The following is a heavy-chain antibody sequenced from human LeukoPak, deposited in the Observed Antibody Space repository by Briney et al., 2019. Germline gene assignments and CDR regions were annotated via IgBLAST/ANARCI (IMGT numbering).Heavy chain of an antibody. J-gene: IGHJ4*02. V-gene: IGHV3-9*01. Sequence: GGSLGLSCAASGFTFDDFAMHWVRQGPGKGLEWVSGINWNGRSIDYADSVKGRFTVSRDNGKNSLYLQMNSPRPEDTAFYYCAKVIVGTFAILESWGQGTLVTVSS. CDR1: GFTFDDFA. CDR2: INWNGRSI. CDR3: AKVIVGTFAILES. D-gene: IGHD3/OR15-3a*01.